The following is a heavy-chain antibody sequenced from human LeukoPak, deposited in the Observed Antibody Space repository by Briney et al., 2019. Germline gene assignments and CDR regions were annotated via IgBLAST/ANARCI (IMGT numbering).Heavy chain of an antibody. J-gene: IGHJ6*02. Sequence: GGSLRLSCAASGFAFRTYWMHWVRQAPGKGLVWVSRINGDGSSTNYADSVRGRFTISRDNAKNTLFLQMNSLRVEDTAEFYCARDTSYGMDVWGQGTTVTVSS. CDR2: INGDGSST. CDR1: GFAFRTYW. CDR3: ARDTSYGMDV. V-gene: IGHV3-74*01. D-gene: IGHD3-16*01.